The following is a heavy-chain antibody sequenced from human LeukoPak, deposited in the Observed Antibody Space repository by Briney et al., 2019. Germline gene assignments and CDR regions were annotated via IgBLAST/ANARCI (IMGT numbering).Heavy chain of an antibody. V-gene: IGHV1-69*13. J-gene: IGHJ4*02. CDR3: ARDLEVNSRGYDSD. CDR2: IIPIFGTA. D-gene: IGHD5-12*01. Sequence: SVKVSCKASGGTFSSYAISWVRQAPGQGLEWMGGIIPIFGTANYAQKFQGRVTITADESTSTAYMELSSLRSEDTAVHYCARDLEVNSRGYDSDWGQGTLVTVSS. CDR1: GGTFSSYA.